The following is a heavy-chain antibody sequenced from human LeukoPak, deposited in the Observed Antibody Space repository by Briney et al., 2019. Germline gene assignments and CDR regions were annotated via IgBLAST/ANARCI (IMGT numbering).Heavy chain of an antibody. CDR2: INHSGST. V-gene: IGHV4-34*01. CDR3: ARQYTYASNWFDP. Sequence: SETLSLTCAVYGGSFSGYYWSWIRQPPGKGLEWIGEINHSGSTNYNPSLKSRVTISVDTSKNQFSLKLSSVTAADTAVYYCARQYTYASNWFDPWGRGTLVTVSS. CDR1: GGSFSGYY. J-gene: IGHJ5*02. D-gene: IGHD5-18*01.